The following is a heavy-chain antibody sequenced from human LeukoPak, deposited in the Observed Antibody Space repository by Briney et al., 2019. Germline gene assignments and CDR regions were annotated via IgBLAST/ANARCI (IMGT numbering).Heavy chain of an antibody. J-gene: IGHJ4*01. D-gene: IGHD2-21*01. CDR3: ARQGFDSGFDY. CDR2: LFSGGDT. CDR1: GFTFGSYS. Sequence: GGSLRLSCAASGFTFGSYSMNWVRQAPGKGLQWVSVLFSGGDTYYADSVKDRFSISRDSSRETLFLQMNSLRADDTAVYYCARQGFDSGFDYWGHGTMVTVSS. V-gene: IGHV3-66*04.